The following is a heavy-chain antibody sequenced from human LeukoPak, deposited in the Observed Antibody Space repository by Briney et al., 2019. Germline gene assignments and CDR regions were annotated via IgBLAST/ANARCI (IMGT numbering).Heavy chain of an antibody. CDR2: IDQGGNSI. CDR1: GFTLSRNW. D-gene: IGHD3-10*02. J-gene: IGHJ6*04. Sequence: GGSLRLSCAASGFTLSRNWMTWVRQAPGKGLEWVGHIDQGGNSILYADSVRGRFTISRDNVKNSLYLQMNSLRDEDTAVYYCAELGITMIGGVWGKGTTVTISS. V-gene: IGHV3-7*01. CDR3: AELGITMIGGV.